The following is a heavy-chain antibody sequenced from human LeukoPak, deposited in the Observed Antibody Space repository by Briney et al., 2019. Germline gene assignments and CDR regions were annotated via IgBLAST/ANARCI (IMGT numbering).Heavy chain of an antibody. J-gene: IGHJ5*02. CDR2: VSGYNGNT. D-gene: IGHD2-21*01. CDR1: GYTFTSYD. Sequence: ASVKVSCKASGYTFTSYDINWVRQAPGQGLEWMGWVSGYNGNTNYAQKFEGRVAMTTDASTSTAYMELRGLRSEDTAVYYCARGDWFDPWGQGTLVTVSP. CDR3: ARGDWFDP. V-gene: IGHV1-18*01.